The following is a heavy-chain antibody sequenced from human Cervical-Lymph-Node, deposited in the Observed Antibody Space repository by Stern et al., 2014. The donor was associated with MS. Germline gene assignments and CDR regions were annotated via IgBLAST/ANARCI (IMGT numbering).Heavy chain of an antibody. V-gene: IGHV4-59*01. CDR1: GGSISSYY. D-gene: IGHD3-3*01. J-gene: IGHJ3*02. CDR2: IYYSGST. Sequence: QVQLQESGPGLVKPSETLSLTCTVSGGSISSYYWSWIRQPPGKGLEWIGYIYYSGSTNYNPSLKSRVTISVDTSKNQFSLKLSSVTAADTAVYYCARGRDFWREAFDIWGQGTMVTVSS. CDR3: ARGRDFWREAFDI.